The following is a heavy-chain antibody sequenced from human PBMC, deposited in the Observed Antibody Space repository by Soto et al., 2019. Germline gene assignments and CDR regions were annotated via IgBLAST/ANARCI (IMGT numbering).Heavy chain of an antibody. Sequence: QVQLQESGPGLVKPSETLSLTCTVSGGSISNYYWSWIRQAPGKRLEWIGYIYYTTNYKPSLKSRVTISADTSKNQISLKLTSVTAADTAVYYCARTSPVAGGFDYWGQGTLVTVSS. CDR1: GGSISNYY. CDR2: IYYTT. D-gene: IGHD6-19*01. V-gene: IGHV4-59*01. J-gene: IGHJ4*02. CDR3: ARTSPVAGGFDY.